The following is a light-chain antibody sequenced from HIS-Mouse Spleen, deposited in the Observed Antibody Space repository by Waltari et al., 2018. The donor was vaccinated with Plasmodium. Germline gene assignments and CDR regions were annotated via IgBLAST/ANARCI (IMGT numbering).Light chain of an antibody. J-gene: IGKJ1*01. CDR3: QQSYSTWT. V-gene: IGKV1-39*01. CDR1: QSISSY. Sequence: DIQMTQSPSSLPASVGERVTITCRASQSISSYLNWYQHKQVKAPKLLIYAASSLQSGVPSRFSGSGSGTDFTLSISSLQPEDFATYYCQQSYSTWTFGQGTKVEIK. CDR2: AAS.